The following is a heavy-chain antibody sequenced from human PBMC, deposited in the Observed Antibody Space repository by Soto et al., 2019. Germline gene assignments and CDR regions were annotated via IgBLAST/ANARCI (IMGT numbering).Heavy chain of an antibody. J-gene: IGHJ6*02. CDR1: GYTFTGYY. V-gene: IGHV1-2*02. D-gene: IGHD6-19*01. Sequence: ASVKVSCKASGYTFTGYYMHWVRQAPGQGLEWMGWINPNSGGTNYAQKFQGRVTMTRDTSISTAYMELSRLRSDDTAVYYCASCPGSGQSCSYGMDVWGQGTTVTVSS. CDR2: INPNSGGT. CDR3: ASCPGSGQSCSYGMDV.